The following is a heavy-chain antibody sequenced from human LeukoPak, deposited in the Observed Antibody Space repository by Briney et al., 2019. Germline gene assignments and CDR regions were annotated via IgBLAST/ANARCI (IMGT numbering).Heavy chain of an antibody. D-gene: IGHD2-2*03. J-gene: IGHJ5*02. CDR1: GYTFSSYD. V-gene: IGHV1-8*03. CDR2: MNPNSGNT. CDR3: ARDGYCSSTSCYHWFDP. Sequence: ASVKVSCKASGYTFSSYDINWVRQATGQGLEWMGWMNPNSGNTGYAQKFQGRVTITTNTSISTAYMELSSLTSEDTAVYYCARDGYCSSTSCYHWFDPWGQGTLVTVSS.